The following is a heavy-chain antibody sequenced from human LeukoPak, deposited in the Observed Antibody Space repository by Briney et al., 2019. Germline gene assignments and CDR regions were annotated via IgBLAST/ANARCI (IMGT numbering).Heavy chain of an antibody. D-gene: IGHD3-10*01. CDR2: ISAYNGNT. J-gene: IGHJ4*02. Sequence: GASVKVSCKASGYTFTSYGINWVRQAPGQGLEWMGWISAYNGNTNYAQNLQGRVTMTTDTSTSTAYMGLRSLRSDDTAVYYCARALAHRFGDYWGQGTLVTVSS. CDR1: GYTFTSYG. V-gene: IGHV1-18*01. CDR3: ARALAHRFGDY.